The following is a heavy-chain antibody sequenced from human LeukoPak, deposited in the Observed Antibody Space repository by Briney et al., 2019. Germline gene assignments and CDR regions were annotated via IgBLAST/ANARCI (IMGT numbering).Heavy chain of an antibody. Sequence: PGGSLRLSCAASGFTFSSYWMNWARQAPGKGLEWVANIKQDGSQKYYVDSVKGRFIISRDNAKNSLYLQMNSVRAEDTAVYYCAREGTFGDYRASGDHWGQGALVTVSS. D-gene: IGHD2-21*02. V-gene: IGHV3-7*03. CDR2: IKQDGSQK. J-gene: IGHJ4*02. CDR1: GFTFSSYW. CDR3: AREGTFGDYRASGDH.